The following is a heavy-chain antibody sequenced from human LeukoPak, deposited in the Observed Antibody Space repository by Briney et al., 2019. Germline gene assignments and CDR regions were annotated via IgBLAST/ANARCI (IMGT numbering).Heavy chain of an antibody. CDR3: AREPGIAAAGTGFRFLDY. D-gene: IGHD6-13*01. V-gene: IGHV4-59*01. J-gene: IGHJ4*02. Sequence: SETLSLTCTVSGGSISSYYWSWIRQPPGKGLEWIGYIYYSGSTNYNPSLKSRVTISVDTSKNQFSLKLSSVTAADTAVYYCAREPGIAAAGTGFRFLDYWGQGTLVTVSS. CDR1: GGSISSYY. CDR2: IYYSGST.